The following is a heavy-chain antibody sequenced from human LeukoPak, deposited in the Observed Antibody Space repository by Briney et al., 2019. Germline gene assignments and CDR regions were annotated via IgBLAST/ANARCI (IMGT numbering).Heavy chain of an antibody. CDR1: GLTVSNNY. J-gene: IGHJ4*02. D-gene: IGHD6-19*01. CDR3: ARAGSTGWYHFDY. CDR2: IYSDGTT. Sequence: PGESLRLSCAASGLTVSNNYMSWVRQAPGKGLECVSVIYSDGTTYYADSVMGRFIISRDNSKDTLYLQMNSLRAEDTALYYCARAGSTGWYHFDYWGQGTLVTVSS. V-gene: IGHV3-53*01.